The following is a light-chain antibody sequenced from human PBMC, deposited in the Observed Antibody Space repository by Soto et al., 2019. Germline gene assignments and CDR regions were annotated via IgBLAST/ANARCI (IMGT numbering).Light chain of an antibody. Sequence: EIVMTQSPATLSVSPGERATLSCRASQSVSSNLAWYQQKPGQAPRLLIYGASTRATGIPARFSGSGSGTKFTPTISSLQSEDFAVYYCQHYNNWHPTFGQGTKVEIK. CDR3: QHYNNWHPT. CDR1: QSVSSN. J-gene: IGKJ1*01. CDR2: GAS. V-gene: IGKV3-15*01.